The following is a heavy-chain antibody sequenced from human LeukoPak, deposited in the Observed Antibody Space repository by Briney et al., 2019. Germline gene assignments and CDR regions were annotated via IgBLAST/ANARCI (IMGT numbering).Heavy chain of an antibody. Sequence: SETLSLTCAVSGTSIIGDNWWSWVRQPPGKGLEWIGEIYHTGSTNYNPSLKSRVTISVDKSKNQFSLILSSVTAADTAVYYCARCGYSCLDYWGQGTLVIVSS. CDR1: GTSIIGDNW. V-gene: IGHV4-4*02. D-gene: IGHD2-15*01. CDR3: ARCGYSCLDY. CDR2: IYHTGST. J-gene: IGHJ4*02.